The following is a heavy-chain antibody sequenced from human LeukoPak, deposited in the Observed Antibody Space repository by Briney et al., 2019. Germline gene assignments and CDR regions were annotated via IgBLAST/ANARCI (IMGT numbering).Heavy chain of an antibody. CDR1: GFTFTAYL. CDR2: MSSDGNAM. D-gene: IGHD3-22*01. Sequence: GGSLRLSCAASGFTFTAYLIHWVRQAPGQGLDWVAVMSSDGNAMFYADSVKGRFTISRDNSKNTLYLQMNSLRAEDTAVYYCVRESEYYFDHSASFDYWGQGTLVTVSS. V-gene: IGHV3-30-3*01. J-gene: IGHJ4*02. CDR3: VRESEYYFDHSASFDY.